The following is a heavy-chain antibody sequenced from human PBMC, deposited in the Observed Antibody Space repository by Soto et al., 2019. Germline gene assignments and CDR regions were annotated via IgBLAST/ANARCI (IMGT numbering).Heavy chain of an antibody. D-gene: IGHD2-15*01. CDR3: ARGAPYCSGGSCYSEDYYYGMDV. CDR2: INAGNGNT. CDR1: GYTFTSYA. V-gene: IGHV1-3*01. J-gene: IGHJ6*02. Sequence: VASVKVSCKASGYTFTSYAMHWVRQAPGQRLEWMGWINAGNGNTKYSQKFQGRVTITRDTSASTAYMELSSLRSEDTAVYYCARGAPYCSGGSCYSEDYYYGMDVWGQGTTVTVSS.